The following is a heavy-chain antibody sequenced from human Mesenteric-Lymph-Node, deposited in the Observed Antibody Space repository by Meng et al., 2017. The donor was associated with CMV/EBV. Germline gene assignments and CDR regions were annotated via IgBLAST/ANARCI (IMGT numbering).Heavy chain of an antibody. J-gene: IGHJ4*02. Sequence: GSLRLSCAASGFSVSSNYMSWVRQAPGKGLEWIGSIYHSGSTYYNPSLKSRVTISVDTSKNQFSLKLSSVTAADTAVYYCARVMRDVVVVPAAYSRGRYYFDYWGQGTLVTVSS. CDR1: GFSVSSNY. V-gene: IGHV4-38-2*01. D-gene: IGHD2-2*01. CDR2: IYHSGST. CDR3: ARVMRDVVVVPAAYSRGRYYFDY.